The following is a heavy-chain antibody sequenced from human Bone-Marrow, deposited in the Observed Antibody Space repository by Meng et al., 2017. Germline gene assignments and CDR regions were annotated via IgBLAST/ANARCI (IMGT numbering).Heavy chain of an antibody. CDR2: ITAGNGDT. V-gene: IGHV1-3*01. D-gene: IGHD3-16*02. Sequence: ASVKVSCKASGYTFTSYAIHWVRQAPGPRLEWMGWITAGNGDTKYSQKFQGRVTITKDTSTSTAYMELRSLRSDDTAVYYCARERYDYVWGSYRYDAFDIWGQGTMVTVSS. J-gene: IGHJ3*02. CDR1: GYTFTSYA. CDR3: ARERYDYVWGSYRYDAFDI.